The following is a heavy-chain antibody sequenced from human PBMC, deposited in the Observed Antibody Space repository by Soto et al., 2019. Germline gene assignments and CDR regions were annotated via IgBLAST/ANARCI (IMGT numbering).Heavy chain of an antibody. CDR1: GYTFTSYY. CDR2: IKPSGGST. Sequence: QVQLVQSGAEVKKPGASVKISCKASGYTFTSYYMHWVRQAPGQGLEWMGIIKPSGGSTNYAQKLPGRVAMTRDTSTSTVYMELNSLRSEDTAVYYCARPPYPGCINAVCYPLDYWGQGTLVTVSS. CDR3: ARPPYPGCINAVCYPLDY. J-gene: IGHJ4*02. V-gene: IGHV1-46*01. D-gene: IGHD2-8*01.